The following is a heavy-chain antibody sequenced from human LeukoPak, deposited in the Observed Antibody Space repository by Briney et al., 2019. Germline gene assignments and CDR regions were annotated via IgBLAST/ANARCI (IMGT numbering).Heavy chain of an antibody. CDR1: GFTFSTHW. V-gene: IGHV3-7*01. CDR3: VRDFRSADY. CDR2: IKEDGSVK. J-gene: IGHJ4*02. Sequence: GGSLRLSCTASGFTFSTHWMTWVRQPPGKGLEWVANIKEDGSVKYYVDSVKGRFIISRDNARNTVYLQMNSLRVEDTAVYYCVRDFRSADYWGQGTLVTVSS.